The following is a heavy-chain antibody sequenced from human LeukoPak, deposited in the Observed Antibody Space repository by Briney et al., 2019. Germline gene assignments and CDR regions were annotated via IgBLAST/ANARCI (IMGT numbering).Heavy chain of an antibody. V-gene: IGHV4-4*07. D-gene: IGHD6-19*01. CDR2: IHSSGST. Sequence: PSETLSLTCTVSGGSLSNYYWSWIRQPAGKGLEWIGRIHSSGSTNYNPSLKSRVTMSVDTSKNQFSLKLKSVTAADTAVYNCARASGSSGWYAFDFWGQGTLVTVSS. CDR1: GGSLSNYY. J-gene: IGHJ4*02. CDR3: ARASGSSGWYAFDF.